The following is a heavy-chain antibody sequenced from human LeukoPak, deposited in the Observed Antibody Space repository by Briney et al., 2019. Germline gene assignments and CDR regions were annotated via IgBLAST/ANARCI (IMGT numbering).Heavy chain of an antibody. CDR2: FDPEAGET. Sequence: GASVKVSCKVSGYTLTELSMHWVRQAPGKGLEWMGGFDPEAGETIYAQKFQGRVTMTEDTSTDTAYMELSSLRSEDTAVYYCATWLTYYYGSGRSGMDVWGQGTTVTVSS. CDR3: ATWLTYYYGSGRSGMDV. J-gene: IGHJ6*02. CDR1: GYTLTELS. D-gene: IGHD3-10*01. V-gene: IGHV1-24*01.